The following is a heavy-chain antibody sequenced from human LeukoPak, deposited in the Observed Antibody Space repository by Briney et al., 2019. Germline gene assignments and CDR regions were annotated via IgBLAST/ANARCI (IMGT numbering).Heavy chain of an antibody. V-gene: IGHV3-21*01. CDR1: GFTFSSYS. CDR3: ARELNAVAHS. Sequence: PGGPLRLSCAASGFTFSSYSLNWVRQAPGKGLEWVSSISSSSSYIYYADSVKGRFTISRDNAKNSLYLQMNSLRAEDTAVYYCARELNAVAHSWGQGTLVTVSS. J-gene: IGHJ4*02. CDR2: ISSSSSYI. D-gene: IGHD6-19*01.